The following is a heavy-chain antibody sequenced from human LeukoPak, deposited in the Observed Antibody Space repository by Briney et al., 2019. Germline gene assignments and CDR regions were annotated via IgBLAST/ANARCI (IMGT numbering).Heavy chain of an antibody. J-gene: IGHJ4*02. CDR3: ARDALVVPAAPFGY. V-gene: IGHV1-18*01. CDR2: ISAYNGNT. D-gene: IGHD2-2*01. CDR1: GYTFTSYG. Sequence: ASVKVSCKASGYTFTSYGISWVRQAPGQGLVWMGWISAYNGNTNYAQKLQGRVTMTTDTSTSTAYMELRSLRSDDTAVYYCARDALVVPAAPFGYWGQGTLVTVSS.